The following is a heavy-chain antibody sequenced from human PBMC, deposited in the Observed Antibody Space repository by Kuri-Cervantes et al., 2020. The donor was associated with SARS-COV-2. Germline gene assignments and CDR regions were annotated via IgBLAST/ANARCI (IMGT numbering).Heavy chain of an antibody. V-gene: IGHV1-2*02. CDR1: GYTFTAYY. D-gene: IGHD2-15*01. CDR2: INPNSGGA. J-gene: IGHJ4*02. Sequence: ASVKVSCKASGYTFTAYYMHWVRQAPGQGLEWMGWINPNSGGANYAQKFQGRVTMTRDTSISTVYMDLSRPRSDDTALYYCATSLKSLAYCSGGSCHHIDYWGQGTLVTVSS. CDR3: ATSLKSLAYCSGGSCHHIDY.